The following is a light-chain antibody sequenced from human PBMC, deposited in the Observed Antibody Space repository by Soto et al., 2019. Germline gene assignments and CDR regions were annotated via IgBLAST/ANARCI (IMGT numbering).Light chain of an antibody. J-gene: IGKJ1*01. CDR1: KNVAGD. CDR2: RTS. CDR3: QEYNCRSS. V-gene: IGKV3-15*01. Sequence: RVTTQSPATLSVSPGERATLSCRASKNVAGDLAWYQQKPGQAPRLLIYRTSTRATGIPARFSGSGSGTEFTRTISSLQSEDFAVYYCQEYNCRSSFGQGTKVESK.